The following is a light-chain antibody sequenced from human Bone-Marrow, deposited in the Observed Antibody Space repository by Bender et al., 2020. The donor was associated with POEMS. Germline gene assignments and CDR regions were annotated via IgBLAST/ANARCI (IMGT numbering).Light chain of an antibody. V-gene: IGLV3-1*01. J-gene: IGLJ1*01. Sequence: SYELTQPPSVSVSPGQTARITCSGDALPKRYACWYQQKPGQPPVLVIYQDSRRPSGIPERFSGSNSGNTATLTISGTQAMDEADYYCQAWDSRTGVFGTGTKVSVL. CDR1: ALPKRY. CDR2: QDS. CDR3: QAWDSRTGV.